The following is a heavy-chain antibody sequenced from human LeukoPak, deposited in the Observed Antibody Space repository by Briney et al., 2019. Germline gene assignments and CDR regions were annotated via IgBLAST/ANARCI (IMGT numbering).Heavy chain of an antibody. CDR1: GGSIMTYY. J-gene: IGHJ6*02. V-gene: IGHV4-59*01. CDR2: IYDSGIT. D-gene: IGHD1-14*01. Sequence: SETLPLTCTVSGGSIMTYYWSWIRQPPGKGLEWIGYIYDSGITYYNPSLQSRVTLSIDTSKNEFSLNLTSVTAADTAIYYCARATNVDYFYYYGLDVWGRGTTVTVSS. CDR3: ARATNVDYFYYYGLDV.